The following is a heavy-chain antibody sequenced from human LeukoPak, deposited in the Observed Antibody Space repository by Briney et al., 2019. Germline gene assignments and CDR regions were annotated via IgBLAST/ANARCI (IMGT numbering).Heavy chain of an antibody. J-gene: IGHJ4*02. CDR3: GSGRRRIMMTDPTTPYYEFDY. D-gene: IGHD3-22*01. CDR2: INPNTGAT. Sequence: ASVKVSCKPSGYTFTGYYLHWVRQAPGQGLEWMGWINPNTGATIYAEKFQGRVTMTTDISTYTAYMELRDLRSDDTAVYYCGSGRRRIMMTDPTTPYYEFDYWGQGTQVIVSS. V-gene: IGHV1-2*02. CDR1: GYTFTGYY.